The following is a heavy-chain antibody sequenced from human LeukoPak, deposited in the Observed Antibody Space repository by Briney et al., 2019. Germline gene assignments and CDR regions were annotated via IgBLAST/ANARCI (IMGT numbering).Heavy chain of an antibody. Sequence: GGSLRLSCAASGFTFSSYAMSWVRQAPGKGLEWVAVISYDGSNKYYADSVKGRFTISRDNSKNTLYLQMNSLRAEDTAVYYCARDGKQLVRISLDPNSPAKNNWFDPWGQGTLVTVSS. D-gene: IGHD6-6*01. CDR2: ISYDGSNK. J-gene: IGHJ5*02. V-gene: IGHV3-30-3*01. CDR3: ARDGKQLVRISLDPNSPAKNNWFDP. CDR1: GFTFSSYA.